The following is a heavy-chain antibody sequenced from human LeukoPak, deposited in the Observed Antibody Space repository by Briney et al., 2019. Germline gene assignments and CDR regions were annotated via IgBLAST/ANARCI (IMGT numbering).Heavy chain of an antibody. J-gene: IGHJ4*02. D-gene: IGHD6-13*01. Sequence: GGSLRLSCAASGFTFSSYAMYWVRQAPGKGLQWVATILYDGSNKYYVDSVNGRFTISRDNSKNTLYLQMNSLKVEDTAVYYCARRWSFDHWGQGTLVTVSS. CDR2: ILYDGSNK. CDR1: GFTFSSYA. CDR3: ARRWSFDH. V-gene: IGHV3-30*04.